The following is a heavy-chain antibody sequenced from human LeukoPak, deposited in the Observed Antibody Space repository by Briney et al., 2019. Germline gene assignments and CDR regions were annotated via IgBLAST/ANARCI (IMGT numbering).Heavy chain of an antibody. CDR3: ARHFAFSYYYMDV. Sequence: PSETLSLIRTVSGGSISSYYWSWIRQPPGKGLEWIGYIYYSGSTNYNPSLKSRVTISLDTSKNQFSLKLSSVTAADTAVYYCARHFAFSYYYMDVWGKGTTVTVSS. V-gene: IGHV4-59*08. CDR2: IYYSGST. CDR1: GGSISSYY. J-gene: IGHJ6*03.